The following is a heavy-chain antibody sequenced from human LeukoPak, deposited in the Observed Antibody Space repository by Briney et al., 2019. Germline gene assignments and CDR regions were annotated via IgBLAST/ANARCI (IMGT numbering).Heavy chain of an antibody. J-gene: IGHJ4*02. V-gene: IGHV3-21*01. Sequence: TGGSLRLSCAASGFTFSSYSMNWVRQVQGRGLDWVSSISSSSSYIYYADSVKGRFTISRDNAKNSLYLQMNSLRAEDTAVYYCARDRGHGDDGEVYWGQGTLVTVSS. D-gene: IGHD4-17*01. CDR1: GFTFSSYS. CDR2: ISSSSSYI. CDR3: ARDRGHGDDGEVY.